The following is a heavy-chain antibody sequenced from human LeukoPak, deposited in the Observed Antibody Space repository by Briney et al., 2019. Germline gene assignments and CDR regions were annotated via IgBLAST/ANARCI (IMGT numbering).Heavy chain of an antibody. D-gene: IGHD1-26*01. CDR1: GDSVSSNSAA. Sequence: SQTLSLTCAISGDSVSSNSAAWNWIRQSPSRGLEWLGRTYYRSKWYNDYAVSLKSRITINPDTSKNQFSLKLSSVTAADTAVYYCARDPEVGATDDVGNWFDPWGQGTLVTVSS. V-gene: IGHV6-1*01. CDR3: ARDPEVGATDDVGNWFDP. J-gene: IGHJ5*02. CDR2: TYYRSKWYN.